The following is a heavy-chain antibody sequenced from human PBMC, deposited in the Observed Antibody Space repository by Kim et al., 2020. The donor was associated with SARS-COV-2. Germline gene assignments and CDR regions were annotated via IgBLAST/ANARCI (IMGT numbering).Heavy chain of an antibody. Sequence: ASVKVSCKASGYTFTSYAMHWVRQAPGQRLEWMGWINAGNGDTKYSQKFQGRVTITRDTSASTVYMELSSLRSEDTAVYYCARDEGGLYGSGSYSSYFDVWGRGTLVTVSS. D-gene: IGHD3-10*01. J-gene: IGHJ2*01. CDR2: INAGNGDT. CDR3: ARDEGGLYGSGSYSSYFDV. V-gene: IGHV1-3*01. CDR1: GYTFTSYA.